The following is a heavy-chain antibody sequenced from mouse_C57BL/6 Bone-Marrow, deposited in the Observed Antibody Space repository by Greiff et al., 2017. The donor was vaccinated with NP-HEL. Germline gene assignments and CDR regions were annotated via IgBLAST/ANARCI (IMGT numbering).Heavy chain of an antibody. CDR3: ARDVPYPVYAMDY. V-gene: IGHV7-1*01. CDR2: SRNKANDYTT. J-gene: IGHJ4*01. Sequence: EVKLMESGGGLVQSGRSLRLSCATSGFTFSDFYMEWVRQAPGKGLEWIAASRNKANDYTTEYSASVKGRFIVSRDTSQSILYLQMNALRAEDTAIYYCARDVPYPVYAMDYWGQGTSVTVSS. CDR1: GFTFSDFY.